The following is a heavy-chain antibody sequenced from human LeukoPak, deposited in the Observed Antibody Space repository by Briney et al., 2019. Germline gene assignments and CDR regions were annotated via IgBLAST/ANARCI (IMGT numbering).Heavy chain of an antibody. V-gene: IGHV3-74*01. D-gene: IGHD2-15*01. CDR3: AKGDRYCSGGSCYVHFDY. CDR2: INTDGSST. J-gene: IGHJ4*02. Sequence: GGSLRLSCAASGFTFSSYWMHWVRQAPGKGLVWVSRINTDGSSTSYADSVKGRFTISRDNAKNSLCLQMNSLRAEDTALYYCAKGDRYCSGGSCYVHFDYWGQGTLVTVSS. CDR1: GFTFSSYW.